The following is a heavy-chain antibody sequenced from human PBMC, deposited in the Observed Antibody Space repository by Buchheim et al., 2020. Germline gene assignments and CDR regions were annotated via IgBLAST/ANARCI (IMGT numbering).Heavy chain of an antibody. V-gene: IGHV3-30-3*01. D-gene: IGHD3-10*01. CDR2: ISYDGSNK. CDR3: ARGRLLWFGEFGY. Sequence: QVQLVESGGGVVQPGRSLRLSCAASGFTFSSYAMHWVRQAPGKGLEWVAVISYDGSNKYYADSVKGRFTISRDNSKNTLYLQMNSLRAEDTAVYYCARGRLLWFGEFGYWGQGTL. CDR1: GFTFSSYA. J-gene: IGHJ4*02.